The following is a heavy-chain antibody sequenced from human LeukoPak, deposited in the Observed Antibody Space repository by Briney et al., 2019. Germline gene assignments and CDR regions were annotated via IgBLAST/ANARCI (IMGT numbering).Heavy chain of an antibody. V-gene: IGHV1-18*01. CDR1: GYALTSYG. J-gene: IGHJ3*02. CDR2: ISAYNGNT. Sequence: GASVKVSCKPSGYALTSYGISWVRQAPGQGLEWMGWISAYNGNTNYAQKFQGRVAMTTDRSRTTAFIEVTSLTYDDTAVYYCARGTRASFFDIWGQGTMVTVSS. CDR3: ARGTRASFFDI.